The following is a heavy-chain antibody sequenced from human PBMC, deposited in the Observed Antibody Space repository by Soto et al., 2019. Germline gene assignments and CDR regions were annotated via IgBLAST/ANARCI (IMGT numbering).Heavy chain of an antibody. CDR3: ARPLHLAVSGFDP. Sequence: PSETLSLTCAVSGDSISSSSYYWAWIRQPPGKGLEWIGSIHYRANSYYSPSLKSRITISVDTSKNQISLRLSSVTAADTAVYFCARPLHLAVSGFDPWGQGTLVTVSS. J-gene: IGHJ5*02. V-gene: IGHV4-39*01. CDR2: IHYRANS. CDR1: GDSISSSSYY. D-gene: IGHD6-19*01.